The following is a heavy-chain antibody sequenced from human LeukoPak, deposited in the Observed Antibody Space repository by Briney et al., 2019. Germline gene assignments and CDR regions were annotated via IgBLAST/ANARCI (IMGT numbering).Heavy chain of an antibody. D-gene: IGHD3-22*01. J-gene: IGHJ4*02. V-gene: IGHV1-8*01. Sequence: ASVKVSCKASGYTFTSYDINWVRQATGQGLEWMGWMNPNSGNTGYAQKFQGRVTMTRNTSISTAYMELSSLRSEDTAVYYCARGPSSGHTLPGDYWGQGTLVTVSS. CDR1: GYTFTSYD. CDR3: ARGPSSGHTLPGDY. CDR2: MNPNSGNT.